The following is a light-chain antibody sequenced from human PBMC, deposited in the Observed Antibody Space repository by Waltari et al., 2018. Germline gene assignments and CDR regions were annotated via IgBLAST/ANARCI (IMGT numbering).Light chain of an antibody. J-gene: IGKJ4*01. Sequence: DIVMTQSPDSLAVSLGEGATINCKCSQSVLYSSNNKNYLAWYQQKPGQPPKLLIYWASTRESGVPDRFSGSGSGTDFTLTISSLQAEDVAVYYCQQYYSTPLTFGGGTKVEIK. CDR1: QSVLYSSNNKNY. CDR3: QQYYSTPLT. CDR2: WAS. V-gene: IGKV4-1*01.